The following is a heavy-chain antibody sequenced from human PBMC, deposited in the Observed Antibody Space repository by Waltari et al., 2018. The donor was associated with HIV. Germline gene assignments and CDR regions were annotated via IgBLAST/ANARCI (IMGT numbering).Heavy chain of an antibody. D-gene: IGHD6-19*01. J-gene: IGHJ6*02. Sequence: EVQLVESGGGLVQPGGSLRLSCAASGFTFSSYWMHWVRQAPGKGLVWGSGINSDGSSTSYADSVKGRFTISRDNAKNTLYLQMNSLRAEDTAVYYCARDPSGIAVAGQIYYYYGMDVWGQGTTVTV. CDR2: INSDGSST. CDR3: ARDPSGIAVAGQIYYYYGMDV. CDR1: GFTFSSYW. V-gene: IGHV3-74*01.